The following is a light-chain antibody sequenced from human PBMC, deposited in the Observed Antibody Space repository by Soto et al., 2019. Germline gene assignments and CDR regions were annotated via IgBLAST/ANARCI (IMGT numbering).Light chain of an antibody. J-gene: IGLJ1*01. V-gene: IGLV1-40*01. CDR1: RSNIGAGYD. CDR2: ANV. Sequence: QSVLTQPPSVSGAPGQRVTISSTGSRSNIGAGYDVHWYQQRPGTAPRLLISANVNRPSGVPDRVSGSKSGTSASLAITGVHADDEGDYYCQSYDSTLSARYVFGTGTKLTVL. CDR3: QSYDSTLSARYV.